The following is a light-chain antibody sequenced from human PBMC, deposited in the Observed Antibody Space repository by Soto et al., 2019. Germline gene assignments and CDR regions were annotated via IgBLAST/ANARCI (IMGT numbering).Light chain of an antibody. CDR1: QSVSGY. CDR3: QQRSKWRT. J-gene: IGKJ1*01. CDR2: DAS. Sequence: ESVLTQSPVTLSSSPGERATLGCRASQSVSGYLAWYQQKPGQAPXXLIYDASKRATGIPARLSGSGFGTEFTLTIRSIEPEDSAVDYCQQRSKWRTFGQGTKVDIK. V-gene: IGKV3-11*01.